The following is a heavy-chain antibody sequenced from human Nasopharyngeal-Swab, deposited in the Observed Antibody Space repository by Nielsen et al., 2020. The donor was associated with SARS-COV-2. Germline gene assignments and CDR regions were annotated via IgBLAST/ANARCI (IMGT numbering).Heavy chain of an antibody. Sequence: SETLSLTCTVSGVSISSSADYCDWIRQSPRKVLEWIGYIHYSGSTYYNPSLKSRVTISLDASKNQFSLRLSYVTAADTAVYFCATHGDYDNSGSYYFDYWGQGTLVTVSS. CDR2: IHYSGST. V-gene: IGHV4-39*01. CDR1: GVSISSSADY. CDR3: ATHGDYDNSGSYYFDY. D-gene: IGHD3-22*01. J-gene: IGHJ4*02.